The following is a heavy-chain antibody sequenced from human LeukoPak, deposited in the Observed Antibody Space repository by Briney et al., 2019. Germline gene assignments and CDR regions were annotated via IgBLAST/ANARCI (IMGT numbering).Heavy chain of an antibody. CDR3: ARDRSFWSGSYYYYMDV. J-gene: IGHJ6*03. CDR2: IKQDESEK. CDR1: GFTFSSYW. V-gene: IGHV3-7*03. D-gene: IGHD3-3*01. Sequence: GGSLRLSCAASGFTFSSYWMSWVRQAPGKGLEWVANIKQDESEKYYVVSVKGRFTISRDNAKNSLYLQMNSLRAEDTAVYYCARDRSFWSGSYYYYMDVWGKGTTVTVSS.